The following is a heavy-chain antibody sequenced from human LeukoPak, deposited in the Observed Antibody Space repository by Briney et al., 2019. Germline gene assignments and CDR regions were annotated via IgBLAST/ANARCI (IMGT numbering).Heavy chain of an antibody. CDR2: IWYDGSNK. CDR3: ARGRGYDSGTYNYAFSDY. V-gene: IGHV3-33*01. D-gene: IGHD3-22*01. Sequence: GGSLRLSCSASRFTFINYGMHWVRQAPGKGLEWVAVIWYDGSNKYYADSVKGRFTISRDNSKNTLYLQMTSLRAEDTAVYYCARGRGYDSGTYNYAFSDYWGQGTLVTVSS. CDR1: RFTFINYG. J-gene: IGHJ4*02.